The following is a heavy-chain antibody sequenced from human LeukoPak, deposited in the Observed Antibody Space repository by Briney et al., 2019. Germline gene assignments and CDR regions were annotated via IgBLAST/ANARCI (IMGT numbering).Heavy chain of an antibody. Sequence: GASVKVSCKASGGTFSSYAISWVRQAPGQGLEWMGGIIPIFGTANYAQKFQGRVTITADESTSTAYMELSSLRSEDTAVYYCARHGGITIFGVAQPRGAFDIWGQGTMVTVSS. CDR3: ARHGGITIFGVAQPRGAFDI. CDR1: GGTFSSYA. CDR2: IIPIFGTA. D-gene: IGHD3-3*01. V-gene: IGHV1-69*13. J-gene: IGHJ3*02.